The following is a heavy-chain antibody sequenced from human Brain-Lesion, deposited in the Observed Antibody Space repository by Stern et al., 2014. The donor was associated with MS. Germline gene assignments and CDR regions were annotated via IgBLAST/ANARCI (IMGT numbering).Heavy chain of an antibody. CDR1: GYRFTSNW. V-gene: IGHV5-51*01. CDR2: LWPGDSNT. Sequence: VQLVQSGAEVKKPGESLKISCKGSGYRFTSNWIGRVRQMPGKGLEWMGFLWPGDSNTNYSPSFQGQVTISADKSISTAYLQWSSLQASDTAMYYCARRGDSSSSGFDYWGQGTLVIVSS. CDR3: ARRGDSSSSGFDY. D-gene: IGHD6-6*01. J-gene: IGHJ4*02.